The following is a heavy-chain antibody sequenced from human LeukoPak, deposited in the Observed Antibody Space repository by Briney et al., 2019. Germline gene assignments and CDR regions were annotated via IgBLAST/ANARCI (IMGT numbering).Heavy chain of an antibody. Sequence: GGSLRLSCTTSGFTFSDYAMTWVRQAPGKGLEWVSTLSGRGGGTYYADSVKGRFTISRDNSKNTLYLQMNSLRVEDMAVYYCAKGGNCTDGRCYLSIDSWGQGTLLTVSS. J-gene: IGHJ4*02. CDR2: LSGRGGGT. CDR3: AKGGNCTDGRCYLSIDS. CDR1: GFTFSDYA. D-gene: IGHD2-15*01. V-gene: IGHV3-23*01.